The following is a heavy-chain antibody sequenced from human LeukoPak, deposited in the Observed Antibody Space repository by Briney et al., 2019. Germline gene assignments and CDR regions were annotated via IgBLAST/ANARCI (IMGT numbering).Heavy chain of an antibody. CDR2: INHSGST. V-gene: IGHV4-39*07. J-gene: IGHJ5*02. CDR1: GGSISSSSYY. D-gene: IGHD3-22*01. Sequence: SETLSLTCTVSGGSISSSSYYWGWIRQPPGKGLEWIGEINHSGSTNYNPSLKSRVTISVDTSKNQFSLKLSSVTAADTAVYYCATNYYDSSGTTWGQGTLVTVSS. CDR3: ATNYYDSSGTT.